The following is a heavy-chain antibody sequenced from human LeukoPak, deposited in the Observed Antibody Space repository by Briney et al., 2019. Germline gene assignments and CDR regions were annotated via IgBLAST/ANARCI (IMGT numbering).Heavy chain of an antibody. V-gene: IGHV3-23*01. CDR2: ISGSGGST. CDR1: GFTFSSYA. D-gene: IGHD3-22*01. CDR3: AKYYDSSDYYYVDY. J-gene: IGHJ4*02. Sequence: GGSLRLSCAASGFTFSSYAMSWVRQAPGKGLEWVSAISGSGGSTYYADSVKGRFTISRDNSKNTLYLQMNSLRAEDTAVYYCAKYYDSSDYYYVDYWGQGTLVTVSS.